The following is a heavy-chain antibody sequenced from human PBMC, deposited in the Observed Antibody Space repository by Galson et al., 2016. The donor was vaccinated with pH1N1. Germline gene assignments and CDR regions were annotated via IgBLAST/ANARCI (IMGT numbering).Heavy chain of an antibody. CDR1: GYSFTNYG. CDR2: ISPYNGNA. J-gene: IGHJ4*02. V-gene: IGHV1-18*01. Sequence: SVKVSCKAAGYSFTNYGIHWVRQAPGQGLEWMGWISPYNGNANYAENFQGRVTMTTDTSTNTVYMEMRSLTSHDTAVFYCARVQAADYSGWYDPSPNFDYWGQGTLVTVSS. D-gene: IGHD6-19*01. CDR3: ARVQAADYSGWYDPSPNFDY.